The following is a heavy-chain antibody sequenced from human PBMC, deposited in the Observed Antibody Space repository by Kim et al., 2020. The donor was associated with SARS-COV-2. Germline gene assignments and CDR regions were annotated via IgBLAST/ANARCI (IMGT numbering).Heavy chain of an antibody. V-gene: IGHV3-30*04. CDR2: ISYDGSNK. D-gene: IGHD1-1*01. Sequence: GGSLRLSCAASGFTFSSYAMHWVRQAPGKGLEWVAVISYDGSNKYYADSVKGRFTISRDNSKNTLYLQMNSLRAEDTAVYYCARSRSWNDVDAFDIWGQG. J-gene: IGHJ3*02. CDR1: GFTFSSYA. CDR3: ARSRSWNDVDAFDI.